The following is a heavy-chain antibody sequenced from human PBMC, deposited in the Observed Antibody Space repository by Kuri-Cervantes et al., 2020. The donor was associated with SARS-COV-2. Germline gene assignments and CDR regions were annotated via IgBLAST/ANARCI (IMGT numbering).Heavy chain of an antibody. Sequence: GGSLRLSCAASGFTFSSYAMHWVRQAPGKGLEWVAVISYDGSNKYYADSVKGRFTISRDNSKNTLYLQMNSLRAEDTAVYYCAKGGSPYCSSTSCYHSDYYYGMDVWGQGNTVNVSS. CDR1: GFTFSSYA. CDR2: ISYDGSNK. D-gene: IGHD2-2*01. CDR3: AKGGSPYCSSTSCYHSDYYYGMDV. V-gene: IGHV3-30*07. J-gene: IGHJ6*02.